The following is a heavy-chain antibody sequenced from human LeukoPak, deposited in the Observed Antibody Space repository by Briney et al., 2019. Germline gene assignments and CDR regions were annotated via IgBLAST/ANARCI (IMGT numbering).Heavy chain of an antibody. CDR1: GFTFNHFA. D-gene: IGHD1-1*01. CDR3: ARAPRELERYEYFQH. J-gene: IGHJ1*01. Sequence: GGSLRLSCVASGFTFNHFAMSWVRQAPGRGLQWVSVMGGGDNDRYYTDSVKGRFIVSRDNSKSTLFLQMNSLRAEDTAAYYCARAPRELERYEYFQHWGQGTLVTVSS. V-gene: IGHV3-23*01. CDR2: MGGGDNDR.